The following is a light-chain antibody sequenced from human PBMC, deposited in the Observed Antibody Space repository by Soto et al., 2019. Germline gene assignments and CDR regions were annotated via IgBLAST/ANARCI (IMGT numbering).Light chain of an antibody. J-gene: IGKJ1*01. CDR3: QQYNIWPLT. CDR1: RSVSSN. V-gene: IGKV3-15*01. CDR2: DAS. Sequence: EIAVTQSPATLSVSPGERASLSCRASRSVSSNLAWYQQKPGQAPRLLIYDASTRATGIPARFSGSGSGTEFTLTISSLQSEDFAVYYCQQYNIWPLTFGQGTRVEIK.